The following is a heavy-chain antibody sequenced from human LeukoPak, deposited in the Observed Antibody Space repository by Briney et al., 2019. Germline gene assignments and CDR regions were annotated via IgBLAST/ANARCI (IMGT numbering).Heavy chain of an antibody. V-gene: IGHV3-20*04. D-gene: IGHD4-17*01. CDR3: ARAQTYGDSRLLLDY. J-gene: IGHJ4*02. Sequence: PGGSLRLSCAASGFTFGNYGMSWVRQAPGKGLEWVSGINWNGGSTGYADSVEGRFTISRDNAKNSQYLQMNSLSVGDTALYYCARAQTYGDSRLLLDYWGQGTLVTVSS. CDR2: INWNGGST. CDR1: GFTFGNYG.